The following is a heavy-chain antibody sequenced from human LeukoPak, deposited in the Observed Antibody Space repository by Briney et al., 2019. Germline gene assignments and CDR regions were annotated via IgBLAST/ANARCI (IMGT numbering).Heavy chain of an antibody. CDR2: ISGSGGTT. J-gene: IGHJ4*02. Sequence: GGSLRLSCAASGFTFSSYGMNWVRQAPGKGLEWVSGISGSGGTTCYADSVKGRFTISRDNSKNSLSLQVSSLRAEDTAVYYCAKTNGYYSDWGQGTLVTVSS. D-gene: IGHD3-22*01. V-gene: IGHV3-23*01. CDR3: AKTNGYYSD. CDR1: GFTFSSYG.